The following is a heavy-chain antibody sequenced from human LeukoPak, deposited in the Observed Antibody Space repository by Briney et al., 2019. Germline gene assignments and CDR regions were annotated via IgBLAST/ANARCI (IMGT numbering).Heavy chain of an antibody. Sequence: SGGSLRLSCAASGFIFSYYTMNWVRQAPGKGLEWISYISTSGTTIYYADSVKGRFTISRDNAKNSPYLQMNSLSADDTAVYYCARLHDSTGYPAFDIWGRGTMLTVSS. V-gene: IGHV3-48*04. CDR2: ISTSGTTI. J-gene: IGHJ3*02. CDR3: ARLHDSTGYPAFDI. CDR1: GFIFSYYT. D-gene: IGHD3-22*01.